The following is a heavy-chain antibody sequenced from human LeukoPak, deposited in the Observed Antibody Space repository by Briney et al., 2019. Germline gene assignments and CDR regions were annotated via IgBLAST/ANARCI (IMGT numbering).Heavy chain of an antibody. CDR3: ARVAYYYDSSGYSLWYFDY. CDR1: GGSISSYY. CDR2: IYTSGST. D-gene: IGHD3-22*01. V-gene: IGHV4-4*07. Sequence: SETLSLTCTVSGGSISSYYWSWIRQPAGKGLEWIGRIYTSGSTNYNPSLKSRVTMSVDTSKNQFSLKLSSVTAADTAVYYCARVAYYYDSSGYSLWYFDYWGQGTLVTVSS. J-gene: IGHJ4*02.